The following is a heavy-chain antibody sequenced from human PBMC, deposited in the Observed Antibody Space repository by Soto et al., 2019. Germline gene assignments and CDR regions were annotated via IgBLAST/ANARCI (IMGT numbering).Heavy chain of an antibody. Sequence: SETLSLTCTVSGGSISSSSYYWGWIRQPPGKGLEWIGYIYYSGSTNYNPSLKSRVTISVDTSKNQFSLKLSSVTAADTAVYYCARLYGFSGFDYWGQGTLVTVSS. CDR2: IYYSGST. D-gene: IGHD6-25*01. CDR3: ARLYGFSGFDY. V-gene: IGHV4-61*05. CDR1: GGSISSSSYY. J-gene: IGHJ4*02.